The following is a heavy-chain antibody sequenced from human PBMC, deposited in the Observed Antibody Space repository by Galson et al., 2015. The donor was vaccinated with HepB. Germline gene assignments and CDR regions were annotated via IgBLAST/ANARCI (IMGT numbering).Heavy chain of an antibody. V-gene: IGHV3-48*04. CDR1: GFTFSSYS. J-gene: IGHJ6*02. CDR2: IRGSSSSI. CDR3: ARDVGDFYYYGMDV. Sequence: SLRLSCAASGFTFSSYSMNWVRQAPGKGLEWVSYIRGSSSSIYYADSVKGRFAISRDNAKKSLSLQMNSLRAEDTAVYYCARDVGDFYYYGMDVWGQGTTVAVSS. D-gene: IGHD1-26*01.